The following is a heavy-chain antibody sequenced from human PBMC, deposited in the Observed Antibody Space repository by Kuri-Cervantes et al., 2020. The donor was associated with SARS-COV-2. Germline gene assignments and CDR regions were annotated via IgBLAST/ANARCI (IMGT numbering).Heavy chain of an antibody. V-gene: IGHV4-39*07. CDR2: IYHSGST. J-gene: IGHJ6*03. D-gene: IGHD2-2*01. CDR3: ARAPGRDCSSTSCYRVPDYYYMDV. CDR1: GGSISSSSYY. Sequence: GSLRLSCTVSGGSISSSSYYWGWIRQPPGKGLEWIGSIYHSGSTYYNPSLKSRVTISVDRSKNQFSLKLSSVTAADTAVYYCARAPGRDCSSTSCYRVPDYYYMDVWGKGTTVTVSS.